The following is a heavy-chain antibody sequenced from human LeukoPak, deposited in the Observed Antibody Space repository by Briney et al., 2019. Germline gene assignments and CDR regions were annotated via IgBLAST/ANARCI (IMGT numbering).Heavy chain of an antibody. Sequence: GGSLRLSCTASGFTFGDYAMSWFRQAPGKGLEWVGFIRSKAYGGTTEYAASVKGRFTISRDDSKSTAYLQINSLKTEDTAVYYCTRSGVYYDFWSGYYYFDYWGQGTLVTVSS. CDR1: GFTFGDYA. D-gene: IGHD3-3*01. CDR2: IRSKAYGGTT. J-gene: IGHJ4*02. V-gene: IGHV3-49*03. CDR3: TRSGVYYDFWSGYYYFDY.